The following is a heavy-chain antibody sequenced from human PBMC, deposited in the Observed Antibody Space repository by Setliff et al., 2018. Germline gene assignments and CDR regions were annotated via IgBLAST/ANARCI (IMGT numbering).Heavy chain of an antibody. CDR2: IFDNGST. V-gene: IGHV4-38-2*01. CDR3: ASQRLARYFES. Sequence: SETLSLTCAVSGYSINSPFTWGWIRQPPGKGLEWIGTIFDNGSTFYNPSLNSRVTMSIDTSKKEFSLRLSSVTAADTAVYYCASQRLARYFESWGQGILGTVSS. J-gene: IGHJ4*03. CDR1: GYSINSPFT. D-gene: IGHD2-21*01.